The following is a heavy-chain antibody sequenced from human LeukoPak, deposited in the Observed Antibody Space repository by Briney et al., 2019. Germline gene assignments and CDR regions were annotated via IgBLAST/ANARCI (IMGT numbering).Heavy chain of an antibody. CDR2: ISSSGSTI. Sequence: GGSLRLSCAASGFTFSSYEMNWVRQAPGKGLEWASYISSSGSTIYYADSVKGRFTISRDNAKNSLYLQMNSLRAEDTAVYYCAKLPSLYYGSGSPRDYWGQGTLVTVSS. V-gene: IGHV3-48*03. CDR3: AKLPSLYYGSGSPRDY. CDR1: GFTFSSYE. J-gene: IGHJ4*02. D-gene: IGHD3-10*01.